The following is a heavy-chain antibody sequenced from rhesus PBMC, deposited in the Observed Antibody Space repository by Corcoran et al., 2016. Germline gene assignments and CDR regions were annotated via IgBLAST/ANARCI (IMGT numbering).Heavy chain of an antibody. J-gene: IGHJ4*01. V-gene: IGHV4S11*01. CDR2: IYGSGSST. CDR1: GGSTSSNF. CDR3: VRGGSGSFDY. D-gene: IGHD6-25*01. Sequence: QVQLQESGPGLVKPLETLSLTCAVSGGSTSSNFWSWIRQPPGKGLEWIGYIYGSGSSTNSNPSLTSRVTLSVDTSKNQFSLKLSSVTVADTAVYYCVRGGSGSFDYWGQGVLVTVSS.